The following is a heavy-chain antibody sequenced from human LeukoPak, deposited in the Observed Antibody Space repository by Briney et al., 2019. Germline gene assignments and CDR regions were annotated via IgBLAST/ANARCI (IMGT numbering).Heavy chain of an antibody. J-gene: IGHJ4*02. CDR1: GLTFYDYA. V-gene: IGHV3-9*01. CDR3: AAGAGITRY. CDR2: ITWNSGSI. Sequence: GGSLRLSCAASGLTFYDYAMHWVRQAPGKGLEWVSGITWNSGSIAYADSVKGRFTISRDNAKNSLYLQMNTLRSEDTALYYCAAGAGITRYWGQGTLVTVPS. D-gene: IGHD3-10*01.